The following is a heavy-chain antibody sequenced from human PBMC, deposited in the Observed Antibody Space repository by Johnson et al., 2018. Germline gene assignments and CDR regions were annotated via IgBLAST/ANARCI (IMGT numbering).Heavy chain of an antibody. J-gene: IGHJ3*02. CDR3: ARFVRRDAFDI. V-gene: IGHV3-33*01. CDR2: IWYDGSNK. Sequence: VQLVETGGGVVQPGRSLRLSCVASGFTFSNCGMHWVRQAPGKGLDWVALIWYDGSNKYYADSVKGRFIISRDNSKNTLYLQMNSLRAEDTAVYYCARFVRRDAFDIWGQWTMVTVSS. D-gene: IGHD6-6*01. CDR1: GFTFSNCG.